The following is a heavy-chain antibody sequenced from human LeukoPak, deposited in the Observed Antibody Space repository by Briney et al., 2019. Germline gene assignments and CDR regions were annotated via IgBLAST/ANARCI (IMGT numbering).Heavy chain of an antibody. Sequence: KPSETLSLTCTVSGASISSGSYYWSWIRQPAGKGLEWIGRIYTSGSTNYNPSLKSRVTISVDTSKNQFSLKLSSVTAADTAVYYCARTTRFGEPSFDYWGQGTLVTVSS. J-gene: IGHJ4*02. CDR2: IYTSGST. D-gene: IGHD3-10*01. CDR3: ARTTRFGEPSFDY. CDR1: GASISSGSYY. V-gene: IGHV4-61*02.